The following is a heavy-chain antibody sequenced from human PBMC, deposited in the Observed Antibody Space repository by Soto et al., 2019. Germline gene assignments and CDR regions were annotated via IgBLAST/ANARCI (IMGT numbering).Heavy chain of an antibody. CDR1: GFTFSSYA. CDR3: ARDRIYSSSWHDY. V-gene: IGHV3-30-3*01. Sequence: QVQLVEPGGGVVQPGRSLRLSCAASGFTFSSYAMHWVRQAPGKGLEWVAVISYDGSNKYYADSVKGRFTISRDNSKNTLYLQMNSLRAEDTAVYYCARDRIYSSSWHDYWGQGTLVTVSS. J-gene: IGHJ4*02. D-gene: IGHD6-13*01. CDR2: ISYDGSNK.